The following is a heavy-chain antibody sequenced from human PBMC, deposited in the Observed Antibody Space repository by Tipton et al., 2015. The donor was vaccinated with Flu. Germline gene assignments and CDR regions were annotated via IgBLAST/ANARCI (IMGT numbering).Heavy chain of an antibody. Sequence: TLSLTCTVSGASISSDSWIWIRQSPQKGLEWMGDVTNYGKIPYNPSLKSRLSVAVDTSKSQFSLKLSSVTAADTAVYYCARLAPGGIFDSWVQGVLVSVSS. CDR3: ARLAPGGIFDS. D-gene: IGHD3-16*01. CDR1: GASISSDS. J-gene: IGHJ4*02. CDR2: VTNYGKI. V-gene: IGHV4-59*01.